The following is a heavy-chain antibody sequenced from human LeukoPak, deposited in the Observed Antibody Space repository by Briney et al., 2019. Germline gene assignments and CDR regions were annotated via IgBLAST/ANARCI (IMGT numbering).Heavy chain of an antibody. J-gene: IGHJ3*02. V-gene: IGHV1-2*02. CDR1: GYSFTGHY. CDR2: INPKSGGT. CDR3: ARDEYYYDSSGYYYADAFDI. D-gene: IGHD3-22*01. Sequence: ASVKVSCKASGYSFTGHYMHWVRQAPGQGLEWMGWINPKSGGTNYAQKFQGRVTMTRDTSISTAYMDMSSLRSDDTAVYYCARDEYYYDSSGYYYADAFDIWGQGTMVTVSS.